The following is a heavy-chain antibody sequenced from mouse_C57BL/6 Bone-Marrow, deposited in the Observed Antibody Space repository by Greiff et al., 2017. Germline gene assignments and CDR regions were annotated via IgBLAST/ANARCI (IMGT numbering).Heavy chain of an antibody. V-gene: IGHV5-17*01. J-gene: IGHJ3*01. CDR2: ISSGSGTI. Sequence: EVQVLESGGGLVKPGGSLKLSCAASGFTFSDYGMHWVSQAPGKGLEWVAYISSGSGTINYADTVKGRFTISRDNAKSTLFLQLTSLRSEDTAMYYCAGFFAYWGQGTLVTVSA. CDR1: GFTFSDYG. CDR3: AGFFAY.